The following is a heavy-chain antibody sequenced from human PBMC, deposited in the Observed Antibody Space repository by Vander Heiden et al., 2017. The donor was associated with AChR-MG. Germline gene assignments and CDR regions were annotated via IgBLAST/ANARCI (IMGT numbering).Heavy chain of an antibody. J-gene: IGHJ6*02. V-gene: IGHV3-53*01. CDR1: GFTVSSNY. Sequence: EVQLVESGGGLIQPGGSLRLSCAASGFTVSSNYMSWVRQAPGKGLEWVSVIYSGGSTYYADSVKGRFTISRDNSKNTLYLQMNSLRAEDTAVYYCARGLAPAGSWSYYGMDVWGQGTTVTVSS. CDR3: ARGLAPAGSWSYYGMDV. D-gene: IGHD6-13*01. CDR2: IYSGGST.